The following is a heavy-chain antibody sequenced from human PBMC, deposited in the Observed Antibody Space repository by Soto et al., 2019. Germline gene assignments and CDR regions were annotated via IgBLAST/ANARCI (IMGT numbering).Heavy chain of an antibody. Sequence: ASVKVSCKVSEYTLTELSMHWVRQAPGKGLEWMGGFDPEDGETIYAQKFQGRVTMTEDTSTDTAYMELSSLRSEDTAVYYCATVGRPRITMIVVGALGNWGQGTMVTVSS. CDR1: EYTLTELS. V-gene: IGHV1-24*01. CDR3: ATVGRPRITMIVVGALGN. J-gene: IGHJ3*01. CDR2: FDPEDGET. D-gene: IGHD3-22*01.